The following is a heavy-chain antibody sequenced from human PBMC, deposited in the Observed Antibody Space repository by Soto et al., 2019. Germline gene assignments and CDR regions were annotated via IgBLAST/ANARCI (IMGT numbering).Heavy chain of an antibody. D-gene: IGHD6-6*01. V-gene: IGHV1-46*03. CDR1: GYTFTSYY. CDR2: INPSGGST. Sequence: GASVKVSCKASGYTFTSYYMHWVRQAPGQGLEWMGIINPSGGSTSYAQKFQGRVTMTRDTSTSTVYMELSSLRSEDTAVYYCARDGKYSSSWVMDRPYYYMDVWGKGTTVTVSS. J-gene: IGHJ6*03. CDR3: ARDGKYSSSWVMDRPYYYMDV.